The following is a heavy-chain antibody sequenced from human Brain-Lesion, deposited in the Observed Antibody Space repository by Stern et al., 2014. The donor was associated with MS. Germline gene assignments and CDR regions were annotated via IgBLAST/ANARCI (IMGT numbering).Heavy chain of an antibody. D-gene: IGHD3-3*01. Sequence: QLVQSGAEVKKPGASVKVSCKTSGYIFTGYYIHWVRQAPGQGLEWMAWINPNTGGTKYAQKFQGRVIMSRDTSISTAYVELSSLTSDDTAVYYCARDQRGITIFGVVTDYYYLGMDVWGQGTTVTVSS. CDR3: ARDQRGITIFGVVTDYYYLGMDV. J-gene: IGHJ6*02. CDR2: INPNTGGT. CDR1: GYIFTGYY. V-gene: IGHV1-2*02.